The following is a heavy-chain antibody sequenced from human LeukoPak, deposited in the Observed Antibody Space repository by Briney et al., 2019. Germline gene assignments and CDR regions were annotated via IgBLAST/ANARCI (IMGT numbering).Heavy chain of an antibody. D-gene: IGHD3-10*01. CDR3: ASYGSGSYYMGFDY. J-gene: IGHJ4*02. V-gene: IGHV4-59*01. Sequence: ASETLSLTCTVSGGSISSYYWSWIRQPPGEGLEWIGYIYYSGSTNYNPSLKSRVTISVDTSKNQFSLKPSSVTAADTAVYYCASYGSGSYYMGFDYWGQGTLVTVSS. CDR2: IYYSGST. CDR1: GGSISSYY.